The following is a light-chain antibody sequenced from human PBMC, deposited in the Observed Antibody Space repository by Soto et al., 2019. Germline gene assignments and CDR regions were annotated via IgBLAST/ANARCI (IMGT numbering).Light chain of an antibody. CDR2: AAS. CDR3: QQSYRTPCT. V-gene: IGKV1-39*01. CDR1: QTIITH. Sequence: DIQMTQSPSSLSASVGDRVTITCRASQTIITHLNWYQQKPGNAPNLLIYAASNLQGGVPSRFSGSASGTTFTLTISSLQLEDFATYYCQQSYRTPCTFGQGTKVEIK. J-gene: IGKJ2*02.